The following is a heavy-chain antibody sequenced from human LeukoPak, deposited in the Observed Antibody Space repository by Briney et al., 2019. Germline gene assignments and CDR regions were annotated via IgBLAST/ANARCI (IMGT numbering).Heavy chain of an antibody. CDR3: ARLTLGYCSSTSCYKGSYYYYYMDV. J-gene: IGHJ6*03. CDR1: GYSISSGYY. Sequence: SETLSLTCTVSGYSISSGYYWGWIRQPPGKGLEWIGSIYHSGSTYYNPSLKSRVTISVDTSKNQFSLKLSSVTAADTAVYYCARLTLGYCSSTSCYKGSYYYYYMDVWGKGTTVTVSS. V-gene: IGHV4-38-2*02. CDR2: IYHSGST. D-gene: IGHD2-2*02.